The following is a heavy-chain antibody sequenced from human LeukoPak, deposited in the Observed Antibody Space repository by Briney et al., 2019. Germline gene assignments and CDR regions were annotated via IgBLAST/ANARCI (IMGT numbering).Heavy chain of an antibody. CDR2: MYNSGST. CDR1: GGSISSSNYC. D-gene: IGHD2-15*01. Sequence: SETLSLTCTVSGGSISSSNYCWGWVRQPPGKGLEWIVTMYNSGSTFYNPSLKSRVMISVDTSKSQFSLRLSSVTAADTAVYYCARRYCSGGTCNYFDYWGQGTLVTVSS. CDR3: ARRYCSGGTCNYFDY. V-gene: IGHV4-39*01. J-gene: IGHJ4*02.